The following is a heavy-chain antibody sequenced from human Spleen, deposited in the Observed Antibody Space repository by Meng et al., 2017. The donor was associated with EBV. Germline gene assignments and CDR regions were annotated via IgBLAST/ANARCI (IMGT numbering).Heavy chain of an antibody. Sequence: QGRLTESGPGLVKSSGTLTLTCVVSGGSISSGNWWSWVRQPPGKGLEWIGEIFHTETTNYNPSLKGRATVSLDKSRNQFFLKLSSVTAADTAVYYCARTIYGDYPRIDPWGQGTLVTVSS. CDR3: ARTIYGDYPRIDP. V-gene: IGHV4-4*02. CDR1: GGSISSGNW. CDR2: IFHTETT. D-gene: IGHD4-17*01. J-gene: IGHJ5*02.